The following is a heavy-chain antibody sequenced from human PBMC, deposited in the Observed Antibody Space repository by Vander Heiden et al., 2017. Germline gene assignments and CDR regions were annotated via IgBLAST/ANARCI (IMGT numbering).Heavy chain of an antibody. Sequence: EVQLLESGGGLVQPGGSLRLSCAASGFTLSSYAMSWVRQGPGKGLEWVSSISGSGGSTYYADSVKGRFTISRDNSKNTLYLQMNSLRAEDTAAYYCANIGGTLTPLDNWGQGTLVAVSS. D-gene: IGHD1-7*01. V-gene: IGHV3-23*01. CDR2: ISGSGGST. CDR3: ANIGGTLTPLDN. CDR1: GFTLSSYA. J-gene: IGHJ4*02.